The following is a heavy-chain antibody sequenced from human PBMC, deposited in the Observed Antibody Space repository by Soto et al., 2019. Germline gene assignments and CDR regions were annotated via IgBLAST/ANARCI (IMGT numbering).Heavy chain of an antibody. J-gene: IGHJ4*02. D-gene: IGHD6-19*01. CDR3: AHKSSSAYFDY. Sequence: QINLKESGPTLVKPTQTLTLTCSFSGFSLSTSGVGVGWIRQPPGKALEWLALIYWDDDKRYSPSLESRLTITKATSKNQVVLTMTNVEPVDTATYFCAHKSSSAYFDYWGQGTLVTVSS. CDR1: GFSLSTSGVG. V-gene: IGHV2-5*02. CDR2: IYWDDDK.